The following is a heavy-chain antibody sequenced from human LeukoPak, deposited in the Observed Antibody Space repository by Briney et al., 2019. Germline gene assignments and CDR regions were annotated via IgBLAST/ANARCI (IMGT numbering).Heavy chain of an antibody. CDR3: ARGLPAVTTAEGTDY. CDR2: INHSGSA. D-gene: IGHD4-11*01. CDR1: GGSFSGYY. J-gene: IGHJ4*02. V-gene: IGHV4-34*01. Sequence: SETLSLTCALYGGSFSGYYWSWIRQPPGKGLEWIGQINHSGSANYNPSLKSRVTISVDTSKNRFSLKLSSVTAADTAVYYCARGLPAVTTAEGTDYWGQGPLVTVSS.